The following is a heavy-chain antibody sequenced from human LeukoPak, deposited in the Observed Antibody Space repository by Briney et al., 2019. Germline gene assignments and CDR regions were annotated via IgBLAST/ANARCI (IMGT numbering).Heavy chain of an antibody. Sequence: SETLSLTCTVSGGSISSYYWSWIRQPPGKGLEWIGYIYYSGSTNYNPSLKSRVTISVDTSKNQFSLKLSSVTAADTAVYYCARDDYGSGNLGYWGQGTLVTVSS. V-gene: IGHV4-59*01. D-gene: IGHD3-10*01. CDR2: IYYSGST. CDR3: ARDDYGSGNLGY. CDR1: GGSISSYY. J-gene: IGHJ4*02.